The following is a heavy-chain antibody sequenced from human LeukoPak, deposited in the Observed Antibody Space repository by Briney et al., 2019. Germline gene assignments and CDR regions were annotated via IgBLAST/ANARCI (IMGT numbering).Heavy chain of an antibody. CDR2: ISSSSSYI. Sequence: GGSLRLSCAASGFTFSSYSMNWVRQAPGKGLEWVSSISSSSSYIYYADSVKGRFTISRDNAKNSLYLQMNSLRAEDTAVYYCARALTDFWSGYLPHDAFDIWGQGTMVTVSS. V-gene: IGHV3-21*01. J-gene: IGHJ3*02. CDR3: ARALTDFWSGYLPHDAFDI. CDR1: GFTFSSYS. D-gene: IGHD3-3*01.